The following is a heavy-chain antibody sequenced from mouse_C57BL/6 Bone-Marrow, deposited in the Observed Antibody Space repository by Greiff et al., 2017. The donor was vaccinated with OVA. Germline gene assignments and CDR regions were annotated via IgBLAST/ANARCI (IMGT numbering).Heavy chain of an antibody. V-gene: IGHV1-39*01. CDR2: INPNYGTT. D-gene: IGHD1-1*01. Sequence: EVKLMESGPELVKPGASVKISCKASGYSFTDYNMNWVKQSNGKSLEWIGVINPNYGTTSYNQKFKGKATLTVDQSSSTAYMQLNSLTSEDSAVYYCARATTVVATRNYWGQGTTLTVSS. CDR1: GYSFTDYN. J-gene: IGHJ2*01. CDR3: ARATTVVATRNY.